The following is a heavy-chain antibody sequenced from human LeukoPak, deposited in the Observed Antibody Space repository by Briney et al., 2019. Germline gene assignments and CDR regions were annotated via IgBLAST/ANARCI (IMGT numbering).Heavy chain of an antibody. V-gene: IGHV3-23*01. CDR3: AKDVNYYGSGSYSP. CDR1: GFTFSSYS. J-gene: IGHJ5*02. D-gene: IGHD3-10*01. CDR2: ISGSGGST. Sequence: GGSLRLSCAASGFTFSSYSMNWVRQAPGKGLEWVSAISGSGGSTYYADSVKGRFTISRDNSKNTLYLQMNSLRAEDTAVYYCAKDVNYYGSGSYSPWGQGTLVTVSS.